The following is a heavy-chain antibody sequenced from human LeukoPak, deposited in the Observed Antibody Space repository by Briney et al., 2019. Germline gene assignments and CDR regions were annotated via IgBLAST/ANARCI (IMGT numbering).Heavy chain of an antibody. CDR3: ARDPNGAAWYYMDV. J-gene: IGHJ6*03. CDR2: IYYSGNT. Sequence: SETLSLTCTVSGGSIISYYWSWIRQPPGKGLEWIGYIYYSGNTNYNPSLKSRVTISVDTSKNQFSLKLSSVTAADTALYYCARDPNGAAWYYMDVWGKGTTVTVSS. D-gene: IGHD1-26*01. V-gene: IGHV4-59*12. CDR1: GGSIISYY.